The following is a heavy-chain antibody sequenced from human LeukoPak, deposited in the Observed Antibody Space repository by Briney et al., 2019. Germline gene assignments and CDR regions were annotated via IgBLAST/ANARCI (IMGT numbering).Heavy chain of an antibody. Sequence: GGSLRLSCAASGFTFSSYGMHWVRQAPGKGLEWVAFIRYDGSNKYYADSVKGRFTISRDNSKNTLYLQMNSLRAEDTAVYHCAKDFEYDSSGFDYWGQGTLVTVSS. CDR3: AKDFEYDSSGFDY. CDR2: IRYDGSNK. CDR1: GFTFSSYG. V-gene: IGHV3-30*02. J-gene: IGHJ4*02. D-gene: IGHD3-22*01.